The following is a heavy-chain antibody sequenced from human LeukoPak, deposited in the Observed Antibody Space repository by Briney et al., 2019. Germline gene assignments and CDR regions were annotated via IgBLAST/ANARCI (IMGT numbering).Heavy chain of an antibody. CDR1: GGSFSGYY. CDR2: INHSGST. J-gene: IGHJ4*02. D-gene: IGHD5-18*01. Sequence: PSETLSLTCAVYGGSFSGYYWSWIRQPPGKGLEWIGEINHSGSTNYNPSLKSRVTISVDTSKNQFSLKLSSVTAADTAVYYCARDRGIQLWPDLFDYWGQGTLVTVSS. CDR3: ARDRGIQLWPDLFDY. V-gene: IGHV4-34*01.